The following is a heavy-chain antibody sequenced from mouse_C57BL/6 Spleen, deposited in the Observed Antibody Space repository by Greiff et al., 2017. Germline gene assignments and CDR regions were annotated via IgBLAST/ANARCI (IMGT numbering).Heavy chain of an antibody. D-gene: IGHD4-1*01. J-gene: IGHJ3*01. CDR1: GYTFTSYG. Sequence: QVQLQQSGAELARPGASVKLSCKASGYTFTSYGISWVKQRPGQGLEWIGEIYPRSGNTFYNEKFKGKATLNTDKSSSTAYMELRRLTSKDSAVCFCAETGPVAYWGQGTLVTVSA. CDR3: AETGPVAY. V-gene: IGHV1-81*01. CDR2: IYPRSGNT.